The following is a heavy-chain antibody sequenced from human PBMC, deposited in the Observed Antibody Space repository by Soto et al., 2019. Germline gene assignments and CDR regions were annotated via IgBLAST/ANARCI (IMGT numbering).Heavy chain of an antibody. D-gene: IGHD6-13*01. Sequence: GGSLRLSCAASGFTFSDYSINWVRRAPGKGLEWVSSISSSSSYIYYADSVKGRFTVSRDNAKNSLYLQMNSLRAEDTAVYYCARDFDSGSWPHHFDYWGQGTLVTVS. J-gene: IGHJ4*02. CDR2: ISSSSSYI. CDR3: ARDFDSGSWPHHFDY. CDR1: GFTFSDYS. V-gene: IGHV3-21*01.